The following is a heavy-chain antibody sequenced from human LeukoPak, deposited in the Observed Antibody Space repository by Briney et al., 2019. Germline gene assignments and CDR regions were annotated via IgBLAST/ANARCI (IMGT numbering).Heavy chain of an antibody. V-gene: IGHV4-39*01. CDR3: VRRVAGTFYFDK. CDR2: IYYSTNT. J-gene: IGHJ4*02. D-gene: IGHD6-19*01. Sequence: SETLSLTCSVFGESIKSTSNYWAWVRQPSGKGLEWIGHIYYSTNTYYNSSLKSRVTISDDTSKNQVSLSLRSVTAADTALYFCVRRVAGTFYFDKWGEGSLVSVSS. CDR1: GESIKSTSNY.